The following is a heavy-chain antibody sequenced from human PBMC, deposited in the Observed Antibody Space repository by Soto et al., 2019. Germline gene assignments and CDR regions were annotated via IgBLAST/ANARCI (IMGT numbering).Heavy chain of an antibody. J-gene: IGHJ4*02. D-gene: IGHD3-10*01. CDR3: AKTITMVRGVIIKLRHFDY. V-gene: IGHV3-48*01. Sequence: GGSLRLSCAASGFTFSSYSMNWVRQAPGKGLEWVSYISSSSSSIYYADSVKGRFTISRDNSKNTLYLQMNSLRAEDTAVYYCAKTITMVRGVIIKLRHFDYWGQGTLVTVSS. CDR1: GFTFSSYS. CDR2: ISSSSSSI.